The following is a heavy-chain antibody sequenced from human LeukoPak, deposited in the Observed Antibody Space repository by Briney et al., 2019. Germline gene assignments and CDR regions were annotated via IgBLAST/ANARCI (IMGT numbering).Heavy chain of an antibody. CDR1: GFTFSSYA. CDR2: ISSDGSNK. CDR3: ARTPYSTAMVTEDFDY. D-gene: IGHD5-18*01. Sequence: GGSLRLSCAASGFTFSSYAMHWVRQAPGKGLEWVAFISSDGSNKYYTDSARGRFTISRDNSKNTLYLQMNGLRAEDTAVYYCARTPYSTAMVTEDFDYWGQGTLVTVSS. J-gene: IGHJ4*02. V-gene: IGHV3-30-3*01.